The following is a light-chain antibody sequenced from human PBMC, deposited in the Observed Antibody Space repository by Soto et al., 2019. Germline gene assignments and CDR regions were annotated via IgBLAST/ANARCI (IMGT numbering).Light chain of an antibody. V-gene: IGKV3-11*01. CDR1: QSVSSY. CDR2: DAS. CDR3: QQYGSSWT. Sequence: EIVLTQPPATLSLSPGERATLSCRASQSVSSYLAWYQQKPGQAPRLLIYDASNRATGIPARFSGSGSGTDFTLTISRLEPEDFAVYYCQQYGSSWTFGQGTKADIK. J-gene: IGKJ1*01.